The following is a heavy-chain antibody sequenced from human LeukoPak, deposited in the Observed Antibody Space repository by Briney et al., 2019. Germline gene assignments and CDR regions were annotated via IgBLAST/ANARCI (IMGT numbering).Heavy chain of an antibody. V-gene: IGHV3-30*04. D-gene: IGHD2-2*01. CDR1: GFTFTISA. J-gene: IGHJ4*02. CDR2: ISHDGSDT. CDR3: VRAPDCSGTNCYRHFAY. Sequence: GGSLRLSCAASGFTFTISAMHWVRQSPGKGLEWVAIISHDGSDTDYTDSVKGRFTIARDNSQNTLFLQMNSLRTEDTAEYYCVRAPDCSGTNCYRHFAYWGPGTLVTVSS.